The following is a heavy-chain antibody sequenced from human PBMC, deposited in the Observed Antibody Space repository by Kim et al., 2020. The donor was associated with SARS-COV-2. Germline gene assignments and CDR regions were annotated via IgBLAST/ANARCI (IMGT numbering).Heavy chain of an antibody. CDR3: ARYWGIAAAGTSYYGMDV. CDR2: TYYRSKWYN. Sequence: SQTLSLTCAISGDSVSSNSAAWNWIRQSPSRGLEWLGRTYYRSKWYNDYAVSVKSRITINPDTSKNQFSLQLNSVTPEDTAVYYCARYWGIAAAGTSYYGMDVWGQGTTVNVSS. CDR1: GDSVSSNSAA. J-gene: IGHJ6*02. D-gene: IGHD6-13*01. V-gene: IGHV6-1*01.